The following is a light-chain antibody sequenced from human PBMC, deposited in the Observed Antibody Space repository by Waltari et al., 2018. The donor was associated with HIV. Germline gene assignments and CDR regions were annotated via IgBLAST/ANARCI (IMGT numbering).Light chain of an antibody. Sequence: QSALTQPRSVSGSPGQSVTISCTGTSSDVGGYNYVSWYQQNPGKAPKFIIYDVTKRPSGVPDRFSGPKSGNTASLTISGLQAEDEADYYCCSYAGNYPVLFGGGTTLTVL. CDR2: DVT. CDR1: SSDVGGYNY. J-gene: IGLJ3*02. CDR3: CSYAGNYPVL. V-gene: IGLV2-11*01.